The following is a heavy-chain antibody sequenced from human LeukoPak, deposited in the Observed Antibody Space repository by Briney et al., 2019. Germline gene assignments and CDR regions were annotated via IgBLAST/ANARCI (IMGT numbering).Heavy chain of an antibody. CDR1: GLTLSNYA. J-gene: IGHJ3*02. CDR3: VKGGEYSSSASDI. V-gene: IGHV3-64D*09. Sequence: SGGSLRLSCSAPGLTLSNYAMPWVRQAPGWGLEHVSVISSNGYKTYYADSVKGRFTISRDNSKNTLYLQMSSLRVEDTAVYCCVKGGEYSSSASDIWGQGTMVSVSS. D-gene: IGHD6-13*01. CDR2: ISSNGYKT.